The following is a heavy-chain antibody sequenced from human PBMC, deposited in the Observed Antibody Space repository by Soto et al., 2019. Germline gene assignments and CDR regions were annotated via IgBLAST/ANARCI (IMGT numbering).Heavy chain of an antibody. V-gene: IGHV3-9*01. J-gene: IGHJ3*02. CDR3: AKDFGQWLEAFDI. CDR2: ISWNSGSI. CDR1: GFTFDDYA. D-gene: IGHD6-19*01. Sequence: GGSLRLSCAASGFTFDDYAMHWVRQAPGKGLEWVSGISWNSGSIGYADSVKGRFTISRDNAKNSLYLQMNSLRAEDTALYYCAKDFGQWLEAFDIWGQGTMVTVS.